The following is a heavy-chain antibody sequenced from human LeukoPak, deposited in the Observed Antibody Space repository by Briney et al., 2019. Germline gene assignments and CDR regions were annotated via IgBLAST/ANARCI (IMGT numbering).Heavy chain of an antibody. V-gene: IGHV3-30-3*01. CDR1: GFTFSSYA. Sequence: GRSLRLSCAASGFTFSSYAMHWVRQAPGKGLEWVAVISYDGSNKYYADSVKGRFTISRDNSKNTLYLQMNSLRAEDTAVYYCARGKRWDYYDSSGYFDYWGQGTLVTVSS. J-gene: IGHJ4*02. CDR3: ARGKRWDYYDSSGYFDY. CDR2: ISYDGSNK. D-gene: IGHD3-22*01.